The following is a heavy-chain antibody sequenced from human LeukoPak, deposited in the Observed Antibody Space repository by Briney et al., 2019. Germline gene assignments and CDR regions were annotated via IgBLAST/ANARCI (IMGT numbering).Heavy chain of an antibody. V-gene: IGHV3-33*01. D-gene: IGHD4-11*01. Sequence: PGGSLRLSCAPSGLSFSSNGMHWVRQAPGKGLEWVAVIWYDGSNKYYADSVKGRFTISRDNSKNTLYLQMNSLRAEDTAVYYCARVSDYSNYFDYWGQGTLVTVSS. CDR3: ARVSDYSNYFDY. CDR2: IWYDGSNK. CDR1: GLSFSSNG. J-gene: IGHJ4*02.